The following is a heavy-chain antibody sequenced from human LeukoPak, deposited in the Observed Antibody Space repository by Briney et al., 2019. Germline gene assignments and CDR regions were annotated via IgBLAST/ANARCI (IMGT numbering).Heavy chain of an antibody. CDR3: ATYSSGWFARIDY. CDR2: IRDDGSNK. CDR1: GFTFSSYG. V-gene: IGHV3-30*02. J-gene: IGHJ4*02. D-gene: IGHD6-19*01. Sequence: GGSLRLSCAASGFTFSSYGMHWVRQAPGKGLEWVAVIRDDGSNKYYADSVKGRFTISRDNSKNTLYLQMNSLRAEDTAVYYCATYSSGWFARIDYWGQGTLVTVSS.